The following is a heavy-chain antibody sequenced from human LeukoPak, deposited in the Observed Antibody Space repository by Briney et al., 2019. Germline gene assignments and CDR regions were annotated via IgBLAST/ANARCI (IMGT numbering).Heavy chain of an antibody. V-gene: IGHV3-23*01. CDR1: GFTFSSYA. CDR3: AKGYSSGWYYFDY. D-gene: IGHD6-19*01. Sequence: PGGSLRLSRAASGFTFSSYAMSCVRQAPGKGLEWVSAISGSGGSTYYADSVKGRFTISRDNSKNTLYLQMNSLRAEDTAVYYCAKGYSSGWYYFDYWGQGTLVTVSS. CDR2: ISGSGGST. J-gene: IGHJ4*02.